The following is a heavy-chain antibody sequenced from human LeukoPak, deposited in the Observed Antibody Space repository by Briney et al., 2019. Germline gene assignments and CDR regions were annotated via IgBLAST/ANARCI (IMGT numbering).Heavy chain of an antibody. J-gene: IGHJ4*02. CDR1: GGSISSYY. CDR3: ARENYDSSGSVDY. D-gene: IGHD3-22*01. CDR2: IYYSGST. Sequence: PSETLSLTCTVSGGSISSYYWSCIRQPPGKGLEWIGYIYYSGSTNYNPSLKSRVTISVDTSKNQFSLKLTSVTAADTAVYYCARENYDSSGSVDYWGQGTLVTVSS. V-gene: IGHV4-59*01.